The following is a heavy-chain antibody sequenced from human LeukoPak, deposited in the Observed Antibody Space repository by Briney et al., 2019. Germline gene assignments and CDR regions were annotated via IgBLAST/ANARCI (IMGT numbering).Heavy chain of an antibody. Sequence: ASVKVSCKASGYTFTDYYMHWVRQAPGQGLEWMGWINPNGGGTNYAQQFQGRVTMTRDTSFNTGYMELSSLRSDDTAVYYCARRYHYDTSAYYYGFNHWGQGTLVTVSS. CDR1: GYTFTDYY. CDR3: ARRYHYDTSAYYYGFNH. D-gene: IGHD3-22*01. J-gene: IGHJ4*02. CDR2: INPNGGGT. V-gene: IGHV1-2*02.